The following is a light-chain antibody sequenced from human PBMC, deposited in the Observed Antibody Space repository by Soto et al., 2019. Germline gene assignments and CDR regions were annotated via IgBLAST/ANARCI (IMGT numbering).Light chain of an antibody. Sequence: QSALTQPASVSGSPGQSITISCTGTSSYVGGYNYVSWYQQHPGKAPKLMIYDVSNRPSGVSNRFSGSKSGNTASLTISVLQAEDEADYYCSSYTSSSVVFGGGTKLTVL. V-gene: IGLV2-14*01. CDR3: SSYTSSSVV. CDR2: DVS. CDR1: SSYVGGYNY. J-gene: IGLJ2*01.